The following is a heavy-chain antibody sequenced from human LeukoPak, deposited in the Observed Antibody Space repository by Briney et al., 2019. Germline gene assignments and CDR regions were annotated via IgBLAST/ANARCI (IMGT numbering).Heavy chain of an antibody. CDR1: GGSFSGYY. J-gene: IGHJ6*03. D-gene: IGHD2-21*01. CDR3: ARAYCCASTGYYYMDV. CDR2: INHSGST. V-gene: IGHV4-34*01. Sequence: PSETLSLTCAVSGGSFSGYYWSWIRQPPGKGLEWIGEINHSGSTNYNPSLKSRVTISVDTSKNQFSLQLSSVTAADTAVYYCARAYCCASTGYYYMDVWGKGTTVTVSS.